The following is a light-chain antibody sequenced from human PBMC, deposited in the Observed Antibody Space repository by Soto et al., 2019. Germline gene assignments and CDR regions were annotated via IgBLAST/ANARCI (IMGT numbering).Light chain of an antibody. CDR1: QTVRGNY. Sequence: EIVLTQSPGTLSLSPGERATLSCRASQTVRGNYLAWFQHRPGQPPRLLIYLASTRAAGVPDRFSGSGSGTEFSLTINRLEAEDFAVYYCHHYGPAPWTFGQGTKVEIK. CDR2: LAS. V-gene: IGKV3-20*01. CDR3: HHYGPAPWT. J-gene: IGKJ1*01.